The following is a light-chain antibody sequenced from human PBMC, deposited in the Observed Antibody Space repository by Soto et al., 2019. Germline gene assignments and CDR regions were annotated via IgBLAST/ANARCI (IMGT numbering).Light chain of an antibody. CDR1: QSISSY. Sequence: DIQMTQSPSSLSSSVRERFTITCRASQSISSYLNWYQQKPGKAPKLLIYAASSLQSGVPSRFSGSGSGTDFTLTISSLQPEDFATYYSQQSYSTPPTFGQGTKVDIK. CDR3: QQSYSTPPT. CDR2: AAS. V-gene: IGKV1-39*01. J-gene: IGKJ1*01.